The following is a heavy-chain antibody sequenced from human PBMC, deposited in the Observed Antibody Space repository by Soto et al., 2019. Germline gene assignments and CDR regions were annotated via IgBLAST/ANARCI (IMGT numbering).Heavy chain of an antibody. CDR2: ISGSGGST. D-gene: IGHD4-17*01. J-gene: IGHJ5*01. CDR1: GFTFSSYA. CDR3: AKEGQGGDYPYNWFDS. Sequence: EVQLLESGGGLVQPGGSLRLSCAASGFTFSSYAMSWVRQAPGKGLEWVSAISGSGGSTYYADSVKGRFTISRDNSKNTLYLQMNSLRAEDTAVYYCAKEGQGGDYPYNWFDSWGQGTLVTVSS. V-gene: IGHV3-23*01.